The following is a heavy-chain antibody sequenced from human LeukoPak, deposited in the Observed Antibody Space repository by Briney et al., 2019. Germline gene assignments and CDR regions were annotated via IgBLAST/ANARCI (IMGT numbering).Heavy chain of an antibody. Sequence: ASVKVSCKASGYTFTSYYMHWVRQAPGQGLEWMGIINPSGGSTSYAQKFQGRVTMTRDTSTNTVYMELSSLRSEDTAVYYCARDGLVVVPAAIRASPYYYYGMDVWGQGTTVTVSS. CDR1: GYTFTSYY. J-gene: IGHJ6*02. V-gene: IGHV1-46*01. CDR2: INPSGGST. CDR3: ARDGLVVVPAAIRASPYYYYGMDV. D-gene: IGHD2-2*02.